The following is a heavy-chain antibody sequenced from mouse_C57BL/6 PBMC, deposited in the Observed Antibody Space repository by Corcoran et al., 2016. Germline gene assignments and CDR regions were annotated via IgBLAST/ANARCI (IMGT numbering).Heavy chain of an antibody. D-gene: IGHD4-1*01. Sequence: EVQLQQSGPELVKPGASVKISCKASGYTFTDYYMNWVKQSHGKSLEWIGDINPNNGGTSYNQKFKGKATLTVDKSSSTAYMELRSLTSEDSAVYYCARWDWDGYAMDYWGQGTSVTVSS. V-gene: IGHV1-26*01. J-gene: IGHJ4*01. CDR2: INPNNGGT. CDR3: ARWDWDGYAMDY. CDR1: GYTFTDYY.